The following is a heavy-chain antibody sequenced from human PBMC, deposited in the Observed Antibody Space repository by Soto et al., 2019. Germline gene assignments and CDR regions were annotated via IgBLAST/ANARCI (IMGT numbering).Heavy chain of an antibody. Sequence: SETLSLTCTVSGGSISSYYWSWIRQPPGKGLEWIGYIYYSGSTNYNPSLKSRVTISVDTSKNQFSLKLSSVTAADTAVYYCARDRLEPPNVGWFDPWGQGTLVTVSS. J-gene: IGHJ5*02. CDR2: IYYSGST. V-gene: IGHV4-59*01. CDR3: ARDRLEPPNVGWFDP. D-gene: IGHD1-1*01. CDR1: GGSISSYY.